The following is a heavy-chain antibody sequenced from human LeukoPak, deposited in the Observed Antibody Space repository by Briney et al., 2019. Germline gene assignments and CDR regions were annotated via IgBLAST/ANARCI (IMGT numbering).Heavy chain of an antibody. V-gene: IGHV4-61*01. CDR2: IYYSGST. J-gene: IGHJ4*02. CDR3: ARAFFTDYYGSGSHFDY. CDR1: GGSISSGSYY. Sequence: SETLSLTCTVSGGSISSGSYYWSWIRQPPGKGLEWIGYIYYSGSTNYNPSLKSRVTISVDTSKNQFSLKLSSVTAADTAVYYCARAFFTDYYGSGSHFDYWGQGTLVTVSS. D-gene: IGHD3-10*01.